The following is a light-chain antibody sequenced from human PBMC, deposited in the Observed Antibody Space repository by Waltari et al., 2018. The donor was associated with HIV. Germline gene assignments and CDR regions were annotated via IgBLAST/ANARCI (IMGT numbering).Light chain of an antibody. CDR1: ALVTKY. Sequence: SYELTQPPSVSVSPGQTATLTCSGDALVTKYVSWYVHRSVQSPAMVIYQSVNRPSGIPERFSGSKSGNTATLTLSGTQVIDEADYYCQTWDGPNVVFGGGSRLTVL. CDR2: QSV. CDR3: QTWDGPNVV. J-gene: IGLJ2*01. V-gene: IGLV3-1*01.